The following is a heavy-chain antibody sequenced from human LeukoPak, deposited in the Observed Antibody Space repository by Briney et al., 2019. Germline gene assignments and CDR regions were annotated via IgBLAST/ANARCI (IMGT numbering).Heavy chain of an antibody. D-gene: IGHD3-22*01. V-gene: IGHV3-23*01. Sequence: GGSLRLSCAASGFTFSSYAMSWVRQAPGKGLEWVSTIIGSGGSTYYTDSAKGRFTISRDNSKNTLYLQMNSLRADDTAEYYCVKDEDYYDSSGYFLFDYWGQGTLVTVSS. J-gene: IGHJ4*02. CDR1: GFTFSSYA. CDR2: IIGSGGST. CDR3: VKDEDYYDSSGYFLFDY.